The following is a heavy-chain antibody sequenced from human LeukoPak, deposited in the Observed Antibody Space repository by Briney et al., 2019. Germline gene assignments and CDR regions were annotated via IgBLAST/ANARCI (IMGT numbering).Heavy chain of an antibody. CDR2: INHSGST. CDR1: GGSFSGYY. D-gene: IGHD5-18*01. CDR3: ARHGRQRRGYSYGYNDY. J-gene: IGHJ4*02. V-gene: IGHV4-34*01. Sequence: PSETLSLTCAVYGGSFSGYYWSWIRQPPGKGLEWIGEINHSGSTNYNPSLKSRVTISVDTSKNQFSLKLSSVTAADTAVYYCARHGRQRRGYSYGYNDYWGQGTLVTVSS.